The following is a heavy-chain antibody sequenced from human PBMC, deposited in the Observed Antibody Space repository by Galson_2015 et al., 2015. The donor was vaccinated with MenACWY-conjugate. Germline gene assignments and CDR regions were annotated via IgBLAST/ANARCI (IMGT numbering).Heavy chain of an antibody. CDR2: IYAGGST. CDR1: GFPVNSNY. J-gene: IGHJ4*02. D-gene: IGHD5-18*01. Sequence: SLRLSCAASGFPVNSNYINWVRQAPGKGLEWVSVIYAGGSTYYADSVKGRFTISRHDFENTVYLQMNSLRAEDTALYYCRSGNGFSQDYWGQGILVT. CDR3: RSGNGFSQDY. V-gene: IGHV3-53*01.